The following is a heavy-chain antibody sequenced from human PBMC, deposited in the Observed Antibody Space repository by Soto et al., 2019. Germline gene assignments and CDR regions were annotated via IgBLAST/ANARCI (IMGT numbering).Heavy chain of an antibody. V-gene: IGHV1-2*02. CDR2: IGPDRGDT. Sequence: QVQLMQSGAEVKKSGASVKVSCKASGYTFTGHYIHWVRQAPGQGPEWVGEIGPDRGDTRYAEKFHGRVTMTRDTSITTVDMELSNLSPDDTAVYYCGRGRSGELGVFYWGQGTLVTV. D-gene: IGHD7-27*01. CDR1: GYTFTGHY. J-gene: IGHJ4*02. CDR3: GRGRSGELGVFY.